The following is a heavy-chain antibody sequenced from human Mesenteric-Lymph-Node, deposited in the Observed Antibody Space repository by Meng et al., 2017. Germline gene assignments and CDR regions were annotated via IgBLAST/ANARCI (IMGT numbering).Heavy chain of an antibody. CDR2: INTNTGDP. CDR3: ARVKVSGEAYFHH. CDR1: GYSFTTYG. J-gene: IGHJ1*01. V-gene: IGHV7-4-1*02. Sequence: ASVKVSCKASGYSFTTYGISWVRQAPGQGLEWMGWINTNTGDPTYAQGFTGRFVFSVDTSVSTTYLQISSLKADDTAVYYCARVKVSGEAYFHHWGQGTLVTVSS.